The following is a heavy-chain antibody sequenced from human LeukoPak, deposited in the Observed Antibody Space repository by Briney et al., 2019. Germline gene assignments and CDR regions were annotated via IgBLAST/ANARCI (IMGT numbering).Heavy chain of an antibody. V-gene: IGHV4-61*02. Sequence: SETLSLTCTVSGGSLSSSSYYWSWIRQPAGKGLEWIGRIYTSGSTNYNPSLKSRVTMSVDTSKNQFSLKLSSVTAADTAVYYCARDAYYYGSGSQIFDYWGQGTLVTVSS. J-gene: IGHJ4*02. CDR1: GGSLSSSSYY. D-gene: IGHD3-10*01. CDR3: ARDAYYYGSGSQIFDY. CDR2: IYTSGST.